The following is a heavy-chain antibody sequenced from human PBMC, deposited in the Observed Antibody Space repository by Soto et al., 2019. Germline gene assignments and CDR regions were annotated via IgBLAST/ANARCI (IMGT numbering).Heavy chain of an antibody. Sequence: PWGSLRLSCVGSGFTFITYSINFFRHPPGKGLEWVSSISSRSDIYYADSVKGRFTISRDNAKNSVSLQMNSLRAEDTAVYYCAREYTAWPLAYGLDVWGQGTTVTVSS. D-gene: IGHD2-2*02. V-gene: IGHV3-21*01. CDR1: GFTFITYS. CDR2: ISSRSDI. J-gene: IGHJ6*02. CDR3: AREYTAWPLAYGLDV.